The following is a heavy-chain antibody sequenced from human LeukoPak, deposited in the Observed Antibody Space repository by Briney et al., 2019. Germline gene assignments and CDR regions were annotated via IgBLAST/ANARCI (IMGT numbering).Heavy chain of an antibody. V-gene: IGHV4-38-2*02. CDR3: ARADFSYYYGSGSYHYFDY. J-gene: IGHJ4*02. D-gene: IGHD3-10*01. CDR2: IYHSGST. CDR1: GYSISSGYY. Sequence: SETLSLTCTVSGYSISSGYYWGWIRPPPGKGLEWSGSIYHSGSTYYNPSLKSRVTISVDTSKNQFSLKLSSVTAADTAVYYCARADFSYYYGSGSYHYFDYWGQGTLVTVSS.